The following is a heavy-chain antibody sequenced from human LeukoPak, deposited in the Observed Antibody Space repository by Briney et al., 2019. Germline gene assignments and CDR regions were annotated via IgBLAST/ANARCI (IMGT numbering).Heavy chain of an antibody. CDR1: GFTFDDYG. J-gene: IGHJ6*03. Sequence: GGSLRLSCAASGFTFDDYGMSWVRQAPGKGLEWVSGINWNGGSTGYADSVKGRFTISRDSAKNSLYLQMNSLRAEDTALYYCARNGGNFYYYYMDVWGKGTTVTVSS. CDR2: INWNGGST. CDR3: ARNGGNFYYYYMDV. V-gene: IGHV3-20*04. D-gene: IGHD4-23*01.